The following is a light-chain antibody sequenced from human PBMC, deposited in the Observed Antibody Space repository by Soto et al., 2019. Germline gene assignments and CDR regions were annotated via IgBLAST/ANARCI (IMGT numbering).Light chain of an antibody. J-gene: IGKJ4*01. Sequence: EVVLTQSPATLSLSPGERATLSCRASQSVSSHLAWYQQKPGQAPRLPIYDASNRATGIPARFSGSGSGTDFTLTIISLEPEDFAVYYCQHRANWPITFGGGTKVEIK. CDR2: DAS. V-gene: IGKV3-11*01. CDR3: QHRANWPIT. CDR1: QSVSSH.